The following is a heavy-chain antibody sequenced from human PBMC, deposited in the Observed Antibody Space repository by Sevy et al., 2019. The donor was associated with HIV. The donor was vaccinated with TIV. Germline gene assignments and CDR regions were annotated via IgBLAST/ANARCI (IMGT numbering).Heavy chain of an antibody. D-gene: IGHD5-12*01. V-gene: IGHV3-23*01. Sequence: GGSLRLSCAASGFTFSSYAMSWVRQAPGKGLEWVSAISGSGGSTYYADSVKGRFTISRDNSKNTLYLQMNSLRAEGTAVYYCAKDLIVATIHYYYGMDVWGQGTTVTVSS. CDR3: AKDLIVATIHYYYGMDV. J-gene: IGHJ6*02. CDR1: GFTFSSYA. CDR2: ISGSGGST.